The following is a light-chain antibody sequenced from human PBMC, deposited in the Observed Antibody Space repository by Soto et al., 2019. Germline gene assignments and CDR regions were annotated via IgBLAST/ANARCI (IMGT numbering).Light chain of an antibody. CDR2: DAS. CDR3: QQRYIWPPIT. J-gene: IGKJ5*01. V-gene: IGKV3-11*01. Sequence: EIVLTQFPATLSLSPGERATLSCRASQNVNNYLAWYQQKPGQAPRLLVYDASNTAAGVPARFSGSGSGTEFTLTISSLEPEDFAVYYCQQRYIWPPITFGQGTRLEIK. CDR1: QNVNNY.